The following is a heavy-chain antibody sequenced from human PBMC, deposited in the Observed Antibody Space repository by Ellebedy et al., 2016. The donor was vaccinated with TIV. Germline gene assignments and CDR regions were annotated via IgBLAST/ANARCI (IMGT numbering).Heavy chain of an antibody. J-gene: IGHJ4*01. D-gene: IGHD6-19*01. CDR3: AKGRGGGSDSSAPRYYFDS. Sequence: PGGSLRLSCAASGFTFSSYAMSRVRQAPGKGLEWVSTISNTGSRTYYADSVEGRFIISRDNSKKTLYLQMNSLRAEDTAVYYCAKGRGGGSDSSAPRYYFDSWGLGTLVTVSS. CDR2: ISNTGSRT. V-gene: IGHV3-23*01. CDR1: GFTFSSYA.